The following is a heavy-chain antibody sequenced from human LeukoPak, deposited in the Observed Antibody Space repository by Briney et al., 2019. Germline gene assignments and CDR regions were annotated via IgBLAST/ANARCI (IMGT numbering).Heavy chain of an antibody. CDR3: AKAGGDGLP. J-gene: IGHJ4*02. CDR2: IRSKANSYAT. CDR1: GFTFSGSA. V-gene: IGHV3-73*01. Sequence: GGSLRLSCAASGFTFSGSAMHWVRQASGKGLEWVGRIRSKANSYATAYAASVKGRFTISRDDSKNTAYLQMNSLKTEDTAVYYCAKAGGDGLPWGQRTLVTVSS. D-gene: IGHD3-9*01.